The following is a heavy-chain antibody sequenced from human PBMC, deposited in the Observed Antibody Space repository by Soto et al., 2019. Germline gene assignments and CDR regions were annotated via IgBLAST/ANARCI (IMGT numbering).Heavy chain of an antibody. J-gene: IGHJ4*01. V-gene: IGHV3-7*01. CDR2: IKLEDSEK. CDR3: ARDSGYRSGASMNHYLDF. Sequence: PGGSLRLSCAASGFTFSFYCMGWVRQPPGKGLEWLGTIKLEDSEKMYVDSVKGRVTMSRDNAKNSPYLQMDSLRAEDTAVYYCARDSGYRSGASMNHYLDFWGRGTLVTVSS. D-gene: IGHD2-2*01. CDR1: GFTFSFYC.